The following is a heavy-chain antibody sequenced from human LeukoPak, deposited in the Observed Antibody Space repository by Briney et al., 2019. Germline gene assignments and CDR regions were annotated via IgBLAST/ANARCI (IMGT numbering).Heavy chain of an antibody. CDR3: VRERGNGWFDY. CDR1: GFTFSGYY. J-gene: IGHJ5*01. Sequence: GGSLRLSCAASGFTFSGYYMTWIRQAPGKGPEWISYISNVGTTTLYADSVTGRLNIYRENAKGSLFLQMSSLRADDTAVYYCVRERGNGWFDYWGQGTLVTVSS. CDR2: ISNVGTTT. V-gene: IGHV3-11*01.